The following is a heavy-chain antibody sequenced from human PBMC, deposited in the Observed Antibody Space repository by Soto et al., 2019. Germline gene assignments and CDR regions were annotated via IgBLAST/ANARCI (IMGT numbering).Heavy chain of an antibody. CDR2: INSDGSST. D-gene: IGHD2-15*01. J-gene: IGHJ6*02. Sequence: EVQLVESGGGLVQPGGSLRQSCAASGFTFSTYWIHWVRQAPGKGLVWVSRINSDGSSTNYADSVKGRFTISRDNAKNTLSLQMNSLRAEDTAVYYCARDRWGGGRDKDVWGQGTTVTVSS. V-gene: IGHV3-74*01. CDR3: ARDRWGGGRDKDV. CDR1: GFTFSTYW.